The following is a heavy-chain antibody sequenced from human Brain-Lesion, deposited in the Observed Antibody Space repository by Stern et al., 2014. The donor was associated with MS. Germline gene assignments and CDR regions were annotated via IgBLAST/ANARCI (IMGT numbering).Heavy chain of an antibody. CDR1: GFTFSRYG. Sequence: VQLVESGGGVVKPGRSLRITCTVSGFTFSRYGMHWVRQAPGTGLEWVSVISYDGSYTYYAESVKGRFTISRDNSKNTLYLEMRSLRPEDTAVYYCVKRGITEVRGVRLGDYWGPGTLVIVSS. D-gene: IGHD3-10*01. V-gene: IGHV3-30*18. J-gene: IGHJ4*02. CDR2: ISYDGSYT. CDR3: VKRGITEVRGVRLGDY.